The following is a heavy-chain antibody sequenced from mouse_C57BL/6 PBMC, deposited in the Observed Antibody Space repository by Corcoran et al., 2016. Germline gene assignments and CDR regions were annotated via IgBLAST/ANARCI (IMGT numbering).Heavy chain of an antibody. CDR1: GYTFTSYW. CDR2: IYPGSGST. V-gene: IGHV1-55*01. J-gene: IGHJ2*01. Sequence: QVQLQQPGAELVKPGASVKMSCKASGYTFTSYWITWVKQRPGQGLEWSGDIYPGSGSTNYNEKFKSKATLTVDTSSSPAYMQLSSLTSEDSAFYYCAKCTAQAPDYWGQGTTLTVSS. CDR3: AKCTAQAPDY. D-gene: IGHD3-2*02.